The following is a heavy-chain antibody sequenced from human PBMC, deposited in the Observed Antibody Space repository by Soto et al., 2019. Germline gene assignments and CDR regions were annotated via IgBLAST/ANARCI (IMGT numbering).Heavy chain of an antibody. CDR2: IIPVFDKA. Sequence: QVQLVQSGADVKKPGSSVRVSCKTSGGPFGNSAISWVRQAPAQRLEWIGEIIPVFDKANYAQNFQGRLTITADDSTATVFMQLSSLRSEDTAVYFCARLRRDWGDAFDLWGQGTLATVSS. J-gene: IGHJ3*01. V-gene: IGHV1-69*01. D-gene: IGHD3-16*01. CDR3: ARLRRDWGDAFDL. CDR1: GGPFGNSA.